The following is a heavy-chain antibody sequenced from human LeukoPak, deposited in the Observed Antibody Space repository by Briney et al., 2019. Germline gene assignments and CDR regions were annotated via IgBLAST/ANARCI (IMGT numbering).Heavy chain of an antibody. D-gene: IGHD1-26*01. V-gene: IGHV4-34*01. CDR3: ARGLAGWEGFDP. Sequence: SETLSLTCAVYGGSFSGYYWSWIRQPPGKGLEWIGEINHSGSTNYNPSLKSRVTISVDTSKNQFSLKLRSVTAADTAVYYCARGLAGWEGFDPWGQGALVTVSS. CDR1: GGSFSGYY. CDR2: INHSGST. J-gene: IGHJ5*02.